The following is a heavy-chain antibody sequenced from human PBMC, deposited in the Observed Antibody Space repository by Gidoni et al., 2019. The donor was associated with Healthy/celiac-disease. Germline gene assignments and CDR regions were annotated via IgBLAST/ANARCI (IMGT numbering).Heavy chain of an antibody. Sequence: QVQLVQSGAEVKKPGSSVKVSCKASGGTFSSYTISWVRQAPGQGLEWMGRIIPILGIANYAQKFQGRVTITADKSTSTAYMELSSLRSEDTAVYYCAREGDGYNSGEYYFDYWGQGTLVTVSS. CDR2: IIPILGIA. J-gene: IGHJ4*02. CDR3: AREGDGYNSGEYYFDY. V-gene: IGHV1-69*08. D-gene: IGHD5-12*01. CDR1: GGTFSSYT.